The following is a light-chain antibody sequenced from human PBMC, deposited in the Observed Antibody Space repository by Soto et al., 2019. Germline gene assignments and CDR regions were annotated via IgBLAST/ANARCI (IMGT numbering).Light chain of an antibody. CDR3: QQYGSSPQT. V-gene: IGKV3-20*01. CDR2: GAS. Sequence: EIALTQSPATLSLSPGDRATLSCRASQSIGNYLAWYQQRPGQAPRLLIYGASSRATGIPDRFSGSGSGTDFTLTISRLEPEDFAVYYCQQYGSSPQTFGQGTKVDIK. CDR1: QSIGNY. J-gene: IGKJ1*01.